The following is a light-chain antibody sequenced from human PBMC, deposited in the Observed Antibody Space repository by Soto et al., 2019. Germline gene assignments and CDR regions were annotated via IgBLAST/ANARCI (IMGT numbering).Light chain of an antibody. CDR2: DND. CDR3: GPWDSRLSAVV. J-gene: IGLJ2*01. CDR1: SSNIGSNF. V-gene: IGLV1-51*01. Sequence: QSVLTQPPSVSAAPGQKVTISCSGSSSNIGSNFGSWYQQLPGTAPKLLIYDNDKRPSGIPDRFSGSKSGTSATLGITGLQTGDEADYYCGPWDSRLSAVVFGGGTKVTAL.